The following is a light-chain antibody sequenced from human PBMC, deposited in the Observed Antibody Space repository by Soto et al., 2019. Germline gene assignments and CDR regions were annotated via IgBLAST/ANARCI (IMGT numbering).Light chain of an antibody. J-gene: IGLJ2*01. Sequence: QSVLTQSPSASASLGASVKLTCTLSSGHSSYAIAWHQQQPEKGPRYLMKLNSDGSHSKGDGIPDHFSGSSSGAERYLTISSLQSEDEADYYCQTWGTGIQVFGGGTKVTVL. CDR3: QTWGTGIQV. CDR1: SGHSSYA. V-gene: IGLV4-69*01. CDR2: LNSDGSH.